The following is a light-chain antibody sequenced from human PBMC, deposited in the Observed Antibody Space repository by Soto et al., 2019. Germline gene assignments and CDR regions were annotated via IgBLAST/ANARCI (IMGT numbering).Light chain of an antibody. CDR2: AAS. CDR1: QGISSY. Sequence: DIQLTQSPSFLSASVGDRVTITCRASQGISSYLAWYQQKPGKAPKLLIYAASTLQSGVPSRFSGSGSGTDFPLTISSLQPEEFATYYCQQLNSYPVTFGQGTKVEIK. V-gene: IGKV1-9*01. J-gene: IGKJ1*01. CDR3: QQLNSYPVT.